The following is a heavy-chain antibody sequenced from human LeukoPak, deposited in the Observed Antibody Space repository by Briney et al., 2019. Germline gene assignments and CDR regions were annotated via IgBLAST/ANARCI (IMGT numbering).Heavy chain of an antibody. Sequence: GSSVKVSCKASGGTFSSYAISWVRQAPGQGLEWMGRIIPILGIANYAQKFQGRVTITADKSTSTAYMELSSLRSEDTPVYYCARTHYDFWSGYFEVPYGMDVWGQGTTVTVSS. J-gene: IGHJ6*02. CDR1: GGTFSSYA. CDR2: IIPILGIA. V-gene: IGHV1-69*04. CDR3: ARTHYDFWSGYFEVPYGMDV. D-gene: IGHD3-3*01.